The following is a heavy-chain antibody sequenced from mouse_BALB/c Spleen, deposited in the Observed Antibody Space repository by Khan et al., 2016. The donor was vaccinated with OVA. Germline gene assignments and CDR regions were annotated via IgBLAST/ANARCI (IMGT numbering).Heavy chain of an antibody. D-gene: IGHD1-2*01. V-gene: IGHV14-3*02. CDR2: IDPANGNT. J-gene: IGHJ4*01. CDR3: SYALLLDAMDY. Sequence: VQLQQSGAELMKPGASVKLSCTVSGFNIKDTYMHWVTQRPEQGLEWIGRIDPANGNTKYDPKFQGKATLTADTSSNTAYLQLSSLTSEDTAVYYCSYALLLDAMDYWGQGTSVTVSS. CDR1: GFNIKDTY.